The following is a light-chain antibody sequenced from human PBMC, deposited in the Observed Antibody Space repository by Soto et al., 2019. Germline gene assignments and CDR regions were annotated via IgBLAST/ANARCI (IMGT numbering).Light chain of an antibody. V-gene: IGKV1-39*01. J-gene: IGKJ3*01. CDR2: AAS. CDR1: QNIRSY. Sequence: DIQMTQSPSSLSAYVGDRVIITCRASQNIRSYLNWYQQKPGEAPKLLIHAASSLQRGVPSRFSGSVSATDFTLTISSLQPEDSATYYCQQTYSTFFTFGPGTKVDIK. CDR3: QQTYSTFFT.